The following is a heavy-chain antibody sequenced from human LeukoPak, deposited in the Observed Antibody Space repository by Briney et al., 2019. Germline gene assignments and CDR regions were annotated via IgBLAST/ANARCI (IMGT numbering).Heavy chain of an antibody. CDR2: MNPNSGNT. CDR1: GYTFTTYY. CDR3: ARGQFYFDY. J-gene: IGHJ4*02. V-gene: IGHV1-8*03. Sequence: ASVKVSCKASGYTFTTYYVHWVRQATGQGLEWMGWMNPNSGNTGYAQKFQGRVTITRNTSISTAYMELSSLRSEDTAVYYCARGQFYFDYWGQGTLVTVSS.